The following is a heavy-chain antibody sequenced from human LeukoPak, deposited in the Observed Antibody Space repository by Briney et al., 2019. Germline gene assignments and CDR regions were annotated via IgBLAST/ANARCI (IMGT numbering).Heavy chain of an antibody. V-gene: IGHV5-51*01. Sequence: GESLKISCRSSGYSFTSWWIGWVRQMPGDGLEWMGIIYPGDSDIRYSPSFQGQVTISADKSISTAYLQWSSLKASDTAMYYCARRDSSSKHFDYWGQGTLVTVSS. D-gene: IGHD6-13*01. CDR1: GYSFTSWW. CDR3: ARRDSSSKHFDY. J-gene: IGHJ4*02. CDR2: IYPGDSDI.